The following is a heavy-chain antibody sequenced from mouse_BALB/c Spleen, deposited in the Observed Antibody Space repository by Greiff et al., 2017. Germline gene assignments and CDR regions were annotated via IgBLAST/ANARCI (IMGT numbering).Heavy chain of an antibody. V-gene: IGHV2-2*02. Sequence: VKLVESGPGLVQPSQSLSITCTVSGFSLTSYGVHWVRQSPGKGLEWLGVIWSGGSTDYNAAFISRLSISKDNSKSQVFFKMNSLQANDTAIYYCARNYGPYGNLHYWGQGTTLTVSS. D-gene: IGHD1-1*02. CDR1: GFSLTSYG. CDR3: ARNYGPYGNLHY. J-gene: IGHJ2*01. CDR2: IWSGGST.